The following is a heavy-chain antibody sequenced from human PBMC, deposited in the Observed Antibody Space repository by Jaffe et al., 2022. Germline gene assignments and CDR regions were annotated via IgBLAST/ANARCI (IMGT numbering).Heavy chain of an antibody. Sequence: EVQLVQSGAEVKKPGESLKISCKGSGYSFTSYWIGWVRQMPGKGLEWMGIIYPGDSDTRYSPSFQGQVTISADKSISTAYLQWSSLKASDTAMYYCARLACTGGVCYTYNWFDPWGQGTLVTVSS. D-gene: IGHD2-8*02. J-gene: IGHJ5*02. CDR3: ARLACTGGVCYTYNWFDP. CDR2: IYPGDSDT. V-gene: IGHV5-51*03. CDR1: GYSFTSYW.